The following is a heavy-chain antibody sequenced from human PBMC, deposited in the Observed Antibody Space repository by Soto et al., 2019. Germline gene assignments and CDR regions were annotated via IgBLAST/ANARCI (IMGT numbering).Heavy chain of an antibody. V-gene: IGHV1-69*06. CDR2: VIPLYGTP. Sequence: QVQLVQSGAEVKKPGSSLKVSCKVSGGTFNNYAISWVRQAPGQGLEWMGGVIPLYGTPNYAQKFQGRVTTTEEKTTRTGYLELRSLRSEETAVYCCARLFLEWLHDAFYIWEQGTMDTFSS. J-gene: IGHJ3*02. CDR3: ARLFLEWLHDAFYI. D-gene: IGHD3-3*01. CDR1: GGTFNNYA.